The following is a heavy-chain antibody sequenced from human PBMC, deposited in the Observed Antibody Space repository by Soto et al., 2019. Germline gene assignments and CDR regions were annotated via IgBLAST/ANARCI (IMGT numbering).Heavy chain of an antibody. D-gene: IGHD4-4*01. J-gene: IGHJ6*02. Sequence: EVQLLESGGGLVQPGGSLRLSCAASGFTFSSYAMSWVRQAPGKGLEWVSAISGSGGSTYYADSVKGRFTISRDNSKNTLYLQMNSLRAEDTAVYYCAKDLSSVTTSRNYYYYGMDVWGQGTTVTVSS. V-gene: IGHV3-23*01. CDR1: GFTFSSYA. CDR3: AKDLSSVTTSRNYYYYGMDV. CDR2: ISGSGGST.